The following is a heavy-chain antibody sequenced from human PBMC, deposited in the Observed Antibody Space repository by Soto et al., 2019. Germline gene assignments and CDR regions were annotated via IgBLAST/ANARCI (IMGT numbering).Heavy chain of an antibody. D-gene: IGHD5-18*01. CDR1: GDSFTSYG. CDR2: ISAYNGNT. Sequence: TSVKLSCEACGDSFTSYGISWVRQAPKQGLEWMGWISAYNGNTNYAQKLQGRVTMTTDTSTSTAYMELRSLRSDDTAVYYCARALLGGGGYSYGYPPDDYYGMDGWGQGTTVTVSS. CDR3: ARALLGGGGYSYGYPPDDYYGMDG. J-gene: IGHJ6*02. V-gene: IGHV1-18*01.